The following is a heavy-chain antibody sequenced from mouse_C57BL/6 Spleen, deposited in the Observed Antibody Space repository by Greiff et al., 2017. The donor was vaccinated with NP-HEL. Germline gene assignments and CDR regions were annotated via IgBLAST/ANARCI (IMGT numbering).Heavy chain of an antibody. Sequence: EVQLQQSGPELVKPGASVKMSCKASGYTFTDYNMHWVKQSHGKSLEWIGYINPNNGGTSYIQKFKGKATLTVNKSSSTAYMELRSLTSEDSAVYYCAKESRRGTGSWFAYWGQGTLVTVSA. CDR1: GYTFTDYN. D-gene: IGHD4-1*01. CDR2: INPNNGGT. J-gene: IGHJ3*01. CDR3: AKESRRGTGSWFAY. V-gene: IGHV1-22*01.